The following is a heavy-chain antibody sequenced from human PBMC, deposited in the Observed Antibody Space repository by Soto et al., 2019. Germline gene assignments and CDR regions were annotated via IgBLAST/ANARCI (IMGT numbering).Heavy chain of an antibody. J-gene: IGHJ3*02. CDR1: GFTFSSYS. D-gene: IGHD6-19*01. Sequence: LMLSCASSGFTFSSYSMNWVLHAPSNWLYWVSSISSSSSYIYYADSVKGRFTISRDTAKNSLYLQMNSLRAEDTAVYYCARDGLPGIAVAGTGNAFDIWGQGTMVTVSS. CDR2: ISSSSSYI. V-gene: IGHV3-21*01. CDR3: ARDGLPGIAVAGTGNAFDI.